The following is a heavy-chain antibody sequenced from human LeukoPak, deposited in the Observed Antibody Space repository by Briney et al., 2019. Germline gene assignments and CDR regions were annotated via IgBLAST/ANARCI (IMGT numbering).Heavy chain of an antibody. CDR3: VKDYYDSSGTYYESP. J-gene: IGHJ5*02. Sequence: GGSLRLSCAASGFTFNDYAMAWVRHTPGKGLEWVSSITASGGSTYNADSVEGRFTISRDNSKNTLYLQMNSLRAEDTALYYCVKDYYDSSGTYYESPWGQGTLVTVSS. D-gene: IGHD3-22*01. CDR1: GFTFNDYA. V-gene: IGHV3-23*01. CDR2: ITASGGST.